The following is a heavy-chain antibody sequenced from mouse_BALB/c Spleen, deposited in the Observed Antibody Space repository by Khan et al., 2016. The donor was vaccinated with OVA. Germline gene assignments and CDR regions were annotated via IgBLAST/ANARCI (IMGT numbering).Heavy chain of an antibody. CDR3: ARRRIYDGYYGGAMDY. D-gene: IGHD2-3*01. V-gene: IGHV5-17*02. J-gene: IGHJ4*01. CDR1: GFTFSGFG. Sequence: EVELVESGGGLVQPGGSRKLSCAASGFTFSGFGMHWVRQAPENGLEWVAYISSGSSTIYYADTVKGRFTISRDNPKNTLFLQMTSLRSEDTAMYYCARRRIYDGYYGGAMDYWGQGTSVTVSS. CDR2: ISSGSSTI.